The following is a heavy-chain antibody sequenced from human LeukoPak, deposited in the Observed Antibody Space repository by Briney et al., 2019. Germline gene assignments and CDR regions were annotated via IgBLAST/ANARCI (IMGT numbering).Heavy chain of an antibody. D-gene: IGHD2-21*01. CDR1: GGTFSSYA. V-gene: IGHV1-69*13. J-gene: IGHJ3*02. Sequence: SVKVSCKASGGTFSSYAISWVRQAPGQGLEWMGGIIPIFGTANYAQKFRGRVTITADESTSTAYMELSSLRSEDTAVYYCARERYCGGDCPHDAFDIWGQGTMVTVSS. CDR2: IIPIFGTA. CDR3: ARERYCGGDCPHDAFDI.